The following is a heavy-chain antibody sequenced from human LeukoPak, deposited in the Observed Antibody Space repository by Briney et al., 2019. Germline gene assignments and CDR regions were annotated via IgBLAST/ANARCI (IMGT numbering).Heavy chain of an antibody. CDR3: ARHSSGSYYTY. V-gene: IGHV3-7*01. CDR1: GFTFSDYY. CDR2: IKQDGSDK. Sequence: PGGSLRLSCAVSGFTFSDYYMSWIRQAPGKGLEWVAHIKQDGSDKYYVDSVKGRFTISRDNAKNSLYLQLNSLRVEDTAMYYCARHSSGSYYTYWGQGTLVTVSS. D-gene: IGHD3-10*01. J-gene: IGHJ4*02.